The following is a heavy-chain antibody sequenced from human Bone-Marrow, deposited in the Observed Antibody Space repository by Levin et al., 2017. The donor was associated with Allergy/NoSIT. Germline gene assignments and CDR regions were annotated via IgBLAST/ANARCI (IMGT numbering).Heavy chain of an antibody. V-gene: IGHV4-4*02. CDR3: ARDSFCSGENCKDWFDA. CDR2: IYQTGST. J-gene: IGHJ5*02. CDR1: GGSITSGHW. Sequence: LSQTLSLTCDVSGGSITSGHWWTWVRQSPGKGLEWIGQIYQTGSTNYNPSLKSRVSISIEKSKSQFSLKLTSVTAADTAVYYCARDSFCSGENCKDWFDAWGPGTLVTVSS. D-gene: IGHD2-15*01.